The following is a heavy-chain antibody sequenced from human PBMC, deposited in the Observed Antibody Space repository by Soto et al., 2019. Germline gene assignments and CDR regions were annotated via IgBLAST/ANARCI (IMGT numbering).Heavy chain of an antibody. V-gene: IGHV1-69*01. J-gene: IGHJ6*02. Sequence: QVQVVQSGVEVRRPGSSVKVSCKASGDTFKNCVISWVRQAPGQGLAWMGGIIPLFGTTDFAQRFQGRLTITTDESTTTAYVELRRLRSEATATYYCAAELGFGKLSVVWGQGTTVIVSS. D-gene: IGHD3-10*01. CDR2: IIPLFGTT. CDR1: GDTFKNCV. CDR3: AAELGFGKLSVV.